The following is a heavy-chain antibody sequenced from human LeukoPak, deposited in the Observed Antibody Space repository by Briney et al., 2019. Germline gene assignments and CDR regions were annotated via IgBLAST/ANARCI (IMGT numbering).Heavy chain of an antibody. CDR1: GFTFSSYG. CDR2: IRYDGSNA. Sequence: GGSLRLSCATSGFTFSSYGFHWVRQAPGKGLEWVTFIRYDGSNAYYSGSVRGRFTISGDNSNHTVHLQMNSLRPEDTAVYYCAKDEGGAARGDHWGQGTLVTVSS. D-gene: IGHD6-6*01. V-gene: IGHV3-30*02. J-gene: IGHJ4*02. CDR3: AKDEGGAARGDH.